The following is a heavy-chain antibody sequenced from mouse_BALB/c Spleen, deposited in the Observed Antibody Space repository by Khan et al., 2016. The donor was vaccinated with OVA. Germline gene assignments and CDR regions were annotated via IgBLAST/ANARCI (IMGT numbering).Heavy chain of an antibody. CDR3: ARKWVRRDAMGY. V-gene: IGHV1S81*02. J-gene: IGHJ4*01. CDR2: INPSNGGT. D-gene: IGHD2-14*01. CDR1: GYTFTSYY. Sequence: QVQLQQSGAELVKPGASVKLSCKASGYTFTSYYMYWVKQRPGQGLEWIGEINPSNGGTNLNEKFKSKATLTVDKSSSTAYMQPSRLTSEDSAVYDCARKWVRRDAMGYWGQGTSVTVSS.